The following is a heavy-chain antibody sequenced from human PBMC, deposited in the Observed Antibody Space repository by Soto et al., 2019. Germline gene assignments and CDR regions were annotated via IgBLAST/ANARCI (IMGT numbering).Heavy chain of an antibody. V-gene: IGHV3-15*01. Sequence: EVQLVESGGGLVKPGGSLRLSCAASGFTFSNAWMSWVRQAPGKGLEWVGRIKSKTDGGTTDYAAPVKGRFTISRDDSKNTLYLQMNSLKTEDTAVYYCTTEIRFFVTRYYWGQGTLVTVSS. CDR2: IKSKTDGGTT. D-gene: IGHD2-2*01. J-gene: IGHJ4*02. CDR3: TTEIRFFVTRYY. CDR1: GFTFSNAW.